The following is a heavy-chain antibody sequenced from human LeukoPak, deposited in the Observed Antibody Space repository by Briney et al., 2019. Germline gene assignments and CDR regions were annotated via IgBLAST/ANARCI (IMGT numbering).Heavy chain of an antibody. J-gene: IGHJ3*02. D-gene: IGHD6-13*01. Sequence: SETLSLTCTVSGGSISSGGYYWSWIRQHPGKGLEWIGYIYYSGSTYYNPSLKSRVTISADTSKNQFSLKLSSVTAADTAVYYCARSYSSSVSANAFDIWGQGTMVTVSS. CDR1: GGSISSGGYY. V-gene: IGHV4-31*03. CDR2: IYYSGST. CDR3: ARSYSSSVSANAFDI.